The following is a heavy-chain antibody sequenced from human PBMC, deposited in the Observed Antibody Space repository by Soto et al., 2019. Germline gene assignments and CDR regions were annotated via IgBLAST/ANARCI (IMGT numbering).Heavy chain of an antibody. J-gene: IGHJ6*02. CDR1: GFSLNTGGLG. V-gene: IGHV2-5*02. D-gene: IGHD2-21*02. CDR3: VHSRCGGDCLQSYSSHYYYGMDV. CDR2: IYWDNDK. Sequence: QITLKESGPTLVKPTQTLTLTCTFSGFSLNTGGLGVGWIRQPPGKALEWLALIYWDNDKRYSPSLRSRITLTNDTSKDQXXLXMXXMDPVDAATYYCVHSRCGGDCLQSYSSHYYYGMDVWGQGTTVTVSS.